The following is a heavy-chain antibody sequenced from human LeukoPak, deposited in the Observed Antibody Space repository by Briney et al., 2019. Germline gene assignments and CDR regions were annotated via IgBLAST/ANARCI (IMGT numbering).Heavy chain of an antibody. J-gene: IGHJ6*02. CDR3: AVAYCSSTSCYTGGDYGMDV. D-gene: IGHD2-2*02. Sequence: ASVKVSCKASGYTFTGYYMHWVRQAPGQGLEWMGWINPNSGGTNYAQKFQGRVTMTRDTSISTAYMELSRLRSDDTAVYYCAVAYCSSTSCYTGGDYGMDVWGQGITVTVSS. V-gene: IGHV1-2*02. CDR2: INPNSGGT. CDR1: GYTFTGYY.